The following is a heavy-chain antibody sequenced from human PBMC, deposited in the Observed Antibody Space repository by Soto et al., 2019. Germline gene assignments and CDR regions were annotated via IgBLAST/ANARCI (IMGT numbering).Heavy chain of an antibody. D-gene: IGHD6-13*01. V-gene: IGHV4-4*07. Sequence: SETLSLTCIVSGGSISEKYWNWVRQPPGKGLEWIGLIFANGHTDYNPPLKSRVTMSVDASKNQFSLRLTSMTAADTAVYYCVASLAASGLNWLDPWGRGTMVTVSS. CDR2: IFANGHT. CDR1: GGSISEKY. CDR3: VASLAASGLNWLDP. J-gene: IGHJ5*02.